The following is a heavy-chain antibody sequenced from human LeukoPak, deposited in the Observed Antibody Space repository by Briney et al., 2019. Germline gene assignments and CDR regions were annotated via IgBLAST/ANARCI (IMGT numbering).Heavy chain of an antibody. J-gene: IGHJ4*02. CDR1: GFAFSSYW. D-gene: IGHD3-9*01. CDR2: IKQDGREK. CDR3: ARVEDYDILTGFDY. V-gene: IGHV3-7*01. Sequence: GGSLRLSCAASGFAFSSYWMSWVRQAPGKGLEWVANIKQDGREKYYVDSVKGRFTISRDNAKNSLYLQMNSLRAEDTAVYYCARVEDYDILTGFDYWGQGTLVTVSS.